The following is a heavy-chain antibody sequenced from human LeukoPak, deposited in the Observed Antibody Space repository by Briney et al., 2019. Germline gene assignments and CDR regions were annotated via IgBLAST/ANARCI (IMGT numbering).Heavy chain of an antibody. J-gene: IGHJ6*03. CDR2: TYYRSKWYN. D-gene: IGHD1-26*01. CDR1: GDSVSSNSAA. Sequence: SQTLSLTCAISGDSVSSNSAAWNWIRQSPSRGLEWLGRTYYRSKWYNDYAVSVKSRITINPDTSKNQFSLQLNSVTPEDTAVYYCARVRSLPLGIVNYYYYYMDVWGKGTTVTVSS. CDR3: ARVRSLPLGIVNYYYYYMDV. V-gene: IGHV6-1*01.